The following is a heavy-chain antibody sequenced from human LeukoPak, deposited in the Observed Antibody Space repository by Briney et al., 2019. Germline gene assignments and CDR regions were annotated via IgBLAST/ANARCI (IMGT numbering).Heavy chain of an antibody. CDR1: GYTFTGYY. V-gene: IGHV1-2*06. CDR2: INPNSGGT. D-gene: IGHD3-22*01. Sequence: ASVKVSCKASGYTFTGYYMHWVPQAPGQGLEWMGRINPNSGGTNYAQKFQGRVTMTRDTSISTAYMELSRLRSDDTAVYYCASDYDSSGYYYRWGQGTLVSVSS. CDR3: ASDYDSSGYYYR. J-gene: IGHJ5*02.